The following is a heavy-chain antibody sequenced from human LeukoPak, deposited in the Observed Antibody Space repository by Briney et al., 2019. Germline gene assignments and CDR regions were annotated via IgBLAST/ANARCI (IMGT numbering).Heavy chain of an antibody. D-gene: IGHD5-24*01. Sequence: PSETLSLTCAVSGYSITSGYYWAWIRQPPGKGLEWIGNIHHSGSTYYNASLKSRVTISVDTSKNQFSLKLSSVTAADTAVYYCAGAVEMATAFDYWGQGTLVTVSS. CDR2: IHHSGST. V-gene: IGHV4-38-2*01. J-gene: IGHJ4*02. CDR3: AGAVEMATAFDY. CDR1: GYSITSGYY.